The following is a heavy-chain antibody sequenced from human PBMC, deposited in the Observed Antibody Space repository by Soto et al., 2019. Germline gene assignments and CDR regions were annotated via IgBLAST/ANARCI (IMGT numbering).Heavy chain of an antibody. V-gene: IGHV3-30*18. CDR3: AKDHTKWELLLSLGDPYGI. CDR2: ISYDGSNK. J-gene: IGHJ4*02. D-gene: IGHD1-26*01. Sequence: HPGGSLRLSCAASGFTFSSYGMHWVRQAPGKGLEWVAVISYDGSNKYYADSVKGRFTISRDNSKNTLYLQMNSLRAEDTAVYYCAKDHTKWELLLSLGDPYGIWGQGTLVTVSS. CDR1: GFTFSSYG.